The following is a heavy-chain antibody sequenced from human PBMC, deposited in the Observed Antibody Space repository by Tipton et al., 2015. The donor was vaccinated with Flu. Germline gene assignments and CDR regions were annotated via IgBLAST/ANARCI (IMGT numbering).Heavy chain of an antibody. CDR3: GRAIGGSSSH. V-gene: IGHV3-7*01. CDR2: INQDGSVN. J-gene: IGHJ4*02. D-gene: IGHD2-2*01. CDR1: GFTFGDYW. Sequence: SLRLSCAASGFTFGDYWMHRVRQAPGKGLEWVANINQDGSVNYYVDSVKGRFTISRDNAKNSLYLQMNNLRAEDTAVYYCGRAIGGSSSHWGQGTLVTVSS.